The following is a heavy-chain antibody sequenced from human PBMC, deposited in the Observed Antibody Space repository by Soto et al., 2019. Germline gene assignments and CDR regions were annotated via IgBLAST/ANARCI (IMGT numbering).Heavy chain of an antibody. CDR2: IFSNDEK. Sequence: QVTLKESGPVLVKPTETLTLTCTVSGFSLSNARMGVSWIRQPPGKALEWLAHIFSNDEKSYSTSLKSRLTTSTDTSKSQVVLTMTNMDPVDTATYYCARTRYVEMAPTYYFDYWGQGTLVTVSS. CDR3: ARTRYVEMAPTYYFDY. D-gene: IGHD5-12*01. CDR1: GFSLSNARMG. V-gene: IGHV2-26*01. J-gene: IGHJ4*02.